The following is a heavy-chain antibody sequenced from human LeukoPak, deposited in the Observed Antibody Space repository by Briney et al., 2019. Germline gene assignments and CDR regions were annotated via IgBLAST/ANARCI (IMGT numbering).Heavy chain of an antibody. V-gene: IGHV1-8*01. J-gene: IGHJ4*02. CDR2: MNPNSGNT. Sequence: ASVKVSCEASGYTFTSYDINWVRQATGQGLEWMGWMNPNSGNTGYAQKFQGRVTMTRNTSISTAYMELSSLRSEDTAVYYCARGDEAYCSGGSCYPSYWGQGTLVTVSS. CDR1: GYTFTSYD. CDR3: ARGDEAYCSGGSCYPSY. D-gene: IGHD2-15*01.